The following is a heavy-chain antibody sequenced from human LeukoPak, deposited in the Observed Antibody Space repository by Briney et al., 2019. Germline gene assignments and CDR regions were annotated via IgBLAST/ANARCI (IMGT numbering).Heavy chain of an antibody. Sequence: GGSLRLSCAASGFTFSSYAMSWVRQAPGKGLEWVSAISGSGGSTYYADSVKGRFTTSRDNSKNTLYLQMNSLRAEDTAVYYCAGEGAISTYYYDSSGYYWGQGTLVTVSS. CDR1: GFTFSSYA. D-gene: IGHD3-22*01. J-gene: IGHJ4*02. V-gene: IGHV3-23*01. CDR3: AGEGAISTYYYDSSGYY. CDR2: ISGSGGST.